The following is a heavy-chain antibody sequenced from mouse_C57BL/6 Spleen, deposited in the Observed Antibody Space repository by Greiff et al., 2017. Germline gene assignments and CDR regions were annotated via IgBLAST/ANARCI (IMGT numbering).Heavy chain of an antibody. CDR2: ISDGGSYT. D-gene: IGHD1-2*01. CDR1: GFTFSSYA. V-gene: IGHV5-4*01. CDR3: ARDPLRGSYFGY. Sequence: EVQLVESGGGLVKPGGSLKLSCAASGFTFSSYAMSWVRQTPEKRLEWVATISDGGSYTYYPDNVKGRFTISRDNAKNNLYLQMSHLKSEDTAMYYCARDPLRGSYFGYWGQGTTLTVSS. J-gene: IGHJ2*01.